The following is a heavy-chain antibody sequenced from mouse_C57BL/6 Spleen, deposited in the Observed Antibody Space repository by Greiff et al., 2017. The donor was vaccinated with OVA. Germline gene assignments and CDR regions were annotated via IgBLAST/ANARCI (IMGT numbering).Heavy chain of an antibody. V-gene: IGHV1-7*01. CDR1: GYTFTSYW. J-gene: IGHJ2*01. CDR3: ARNYYGSSYEEYYFDY. CDR2: INPSSGYT. D-gene: IGHD1-1*01. Sequence: QVQLQQSGAELAKPGASVKLSCKASGYTFTSYWMHWVKQRPGQGLEWIGYINPSSGYTKYNQKFKDKATLTADKSSSTAYMQLSSLTYEDSAVYYCARNYYGSSYEEYYFDYWGQGTTLTVSS.